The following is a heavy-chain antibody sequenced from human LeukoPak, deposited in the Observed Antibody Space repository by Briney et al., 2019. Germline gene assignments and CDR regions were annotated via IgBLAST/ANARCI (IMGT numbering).Heavy chain of an antibody. V-gene: IGHV4-38-2*02. CDR2: VYHSGRT. Sequence: SETLSLTCTVSGYSISSGYYWGWIRQPPGEGLEWIGNVYHSGRTYDNPSLKSRVTISVDTSKNQFSLKLSSVTAADTAVYYCASPDSSSSGTFDYWGQGTLVTVSS. J-gene: IGHJ4*02. CDR3: ASPDSSSSGTFDY. D-gene: IGHD6-6*01. CDR1: GYSISSGYY.